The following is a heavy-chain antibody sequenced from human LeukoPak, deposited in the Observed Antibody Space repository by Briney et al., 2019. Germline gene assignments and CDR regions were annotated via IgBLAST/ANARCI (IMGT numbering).Heavy chain of an antibody. CDR3: ARHFTGPGTYTPYFGMDV. Sequence: PSETLSLTCTVSGGSIRSYYCSWIWQPPGKGLEWVGYVYYSGSTSYNPSLKSRVTISVDASKNQFSLKLSSVTAADTAVYYCARHFTGPGTYTPYFGMDVWGQGTTVTVSS. J-gene: IGHJ6*02. CDR1: GGSIRSYY. V-gene: IGHV4-59*08. D-gene: IGHD3-16*01. CDR2: VYYSGST.